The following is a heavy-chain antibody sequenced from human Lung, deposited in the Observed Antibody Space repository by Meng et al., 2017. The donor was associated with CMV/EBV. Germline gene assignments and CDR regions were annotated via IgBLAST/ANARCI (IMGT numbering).Heavy chain of an antibody. CDR2: ISSSGYTI. Sequence: GGSLRLXXVVSRFTFNDFEMSWVRQAPGKGQEWVSYISSSGYTIYYADTVKGRFTITRDNAKTSLHLQMNNLRAEDTAVYYYARVGYSNAPAHYYYVLDVWGQGXTVTVSS. D-gene: IGHD6-13*01. V-gene: IGHV3-48*03. CDR3: ARVGYSNAPAHYYYVLDV. J-gene: IGHJ6*02. CDR1: RFTFNDFE.